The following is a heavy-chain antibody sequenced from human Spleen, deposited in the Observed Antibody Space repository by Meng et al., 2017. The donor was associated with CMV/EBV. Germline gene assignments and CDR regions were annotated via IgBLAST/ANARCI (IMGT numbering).Heavy chain of an antibody. CDR2: ISGSDGST. V-gene: IGHV3-23*01. J-gene: IGHJ6*02. CDR3: AKCSSSSSAYYYGMDV. Sequence: GESLKISCAASGFTFSSYAMSWVRQAPGKGLEWVSAISGSDGSTYYADSVKGRFTISRDNSKNTLYLQMNSLRAEDTAVYYCAKCSSSSSAYYYGMDVWGQGTTVTVSS. D-gene: IGHD6-6*01. CDR1: GFTFSSYA.